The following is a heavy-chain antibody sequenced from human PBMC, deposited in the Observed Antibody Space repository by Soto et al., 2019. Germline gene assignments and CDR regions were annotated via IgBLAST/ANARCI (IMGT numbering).Heavy chain of an antibody. J-gene: IGHJ4*02. CDR2: ISSNGGST. D-gene: IGHD4-17*01. Sequence: GGSLRLSCSASGFTFSSYAMHWVRQAPGKGLEYVSAISSNGGSTYYADSVKGRFTISRDNSKNTLYLQMSSLRAEDTAVYYCVNASRIQYVDYVYAVEDYWGQGTLVTVSS. V-gene: IGHV3-64D*08. CDR1: GFTFSSYA. CDR3: VNASRIQYVDYVYAVEDY.